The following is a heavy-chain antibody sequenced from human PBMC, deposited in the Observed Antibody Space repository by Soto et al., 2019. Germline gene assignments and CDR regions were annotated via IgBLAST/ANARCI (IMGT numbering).Heavy chain of an antibody. CDR3: AKSRSGNYYAWFDP. CDR2: ITDSGGDA. CDR1: GITFGSRA. V-gene: IGHV3-23*01. J-gene: IGHJ5*02. D-gene: IGHD1-26*01. Sequence: EVQLLESGGDLIQPGGSLRLSCVASGITFGSRAMSWVRQAPGEGLEWVSTITDSGGDAKYADSVRGRFAISRDNSKNTLYLQMNSLRAEDTAVYHCAKSRSGNYYAWFDPWGQGTLVTVSS.